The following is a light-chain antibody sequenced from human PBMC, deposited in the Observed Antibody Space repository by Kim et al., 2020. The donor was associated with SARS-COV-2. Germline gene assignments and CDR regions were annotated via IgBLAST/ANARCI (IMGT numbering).Light chain of an antibody. V-gene: IGKV3-20*01. CDR3: QQYGSFRYT. CDR1: QSVSSSY. Sequence: EIVLTQSPGTLSLSPGERATLSCRASQSVSSSYLAWYQQKPGQAPRLLIYGASSMATGIPDRFSGSGSGTDFTLTISRLEPEDFAVYYCQQYGSFRYTFGQGTKLEI. J-gene: IGKJ2*01. CDR2: GAS.